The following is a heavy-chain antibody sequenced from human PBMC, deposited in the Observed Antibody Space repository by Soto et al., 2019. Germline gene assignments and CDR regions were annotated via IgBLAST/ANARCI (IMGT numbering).Heavy chain of an antibody. J-gene: IGHJ4*02. CDR1: GFSLSTTGMG. D-gene: IGHD3-16*01. Sequence: QITLKESGPTLVKPRQTLTLTCTFSGFSLSTTGMGVGWIRQPPGKALEWLALIYWDDDKRYSPSLRSRLAITEDTSKNHVVLTMTNMDPVDKATYYWARLRYVAYVLDYWGPGTLVTVSS. CDR2: IYWDDDK. CDR3: ARLRYVAYVLDY. V-gene: IGHV2-5*02.